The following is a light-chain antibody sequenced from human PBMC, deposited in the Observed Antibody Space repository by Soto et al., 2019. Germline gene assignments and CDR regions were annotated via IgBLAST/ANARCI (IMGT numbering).Light chain of an antibody. CDR2: GAS. Sequence: EIVLTQSPATLSLSPGERATLSCRASQSVSSSYLAWYQQKPGQPPRLLIYGASSRATGIPDRFSGSGSGTDFTLTISRLEPEDSAVYYCQQYGRSPLTFGGGTKVDIK. CDR1: QSVSSSY. CDR3: QQYGRSPLT. J-gene: IGKJ4*01. V-gene: IGKV3-20*01.